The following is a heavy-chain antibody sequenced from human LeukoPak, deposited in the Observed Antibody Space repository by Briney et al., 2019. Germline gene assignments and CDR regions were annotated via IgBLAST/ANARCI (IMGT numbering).Heavy chain of an antibody. CDR3: ARDTPRYYYDSSGYRRLDAFDI. CDR1: GFTFDDYA. CDR2: ISSSSSYI. D-gene: IGHD3-22*01. Sequence: GGSLRLSCAASGFTFDDYAMHWVRQAPGKGLEWVSSISSSSSYIYYADSVKGRFTISRDNAKNSLYLQMNSLRAEDTAVYYCARDTPRYYYDSSGYRRLDAFDIWGQGTMVTVSS. J-gene: IGHJ3*02. V-gene: IGHV3-21*01.